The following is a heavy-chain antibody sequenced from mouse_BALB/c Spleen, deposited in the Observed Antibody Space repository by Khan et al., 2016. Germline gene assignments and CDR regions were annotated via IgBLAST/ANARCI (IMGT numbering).Heavy chain of an antibody. CDR1: GYSFSGYY. J-gene: IGHJ2*01. CDR3: SRIGPIITSYYFDY. CDR2: VNPNNGDT. V-gene: IGHV1-31*01. D-gene: IGHD2-4*01. Sequence: VQLQQSGPDLVKPGASVKISCKASGYSFSGYYMHWVKQSHGKNLEWIGRVNPNNGDTNYNQKFKDKAILTVDKSSNTAYMELRSLTSEDSAVFYCSRIGPIITSYYFDYWGQGTTLTVSS.